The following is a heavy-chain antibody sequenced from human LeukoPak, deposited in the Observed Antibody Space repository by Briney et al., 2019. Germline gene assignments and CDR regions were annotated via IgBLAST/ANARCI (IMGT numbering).Heavy chain of an antibody. CDR2: IHHSGSSGST. CDR3: TRRGGSPLGCFDV. D-gene: IGHD1-26*01. CDR1: GDSISGSIW. J-gene: IGHJ3*01. V-gene: IGHV4-4*02. Sequence: SETLSLTCAVSGDSISGSIWWSWVRQPPGKGLEWVGEIHHSGSSGSTNYNPSLRSRVTVSVDKSKNQFSLKLSSVTAADTAVYYCTRRGGSPLGCFDVWGQGTMVTVSS.